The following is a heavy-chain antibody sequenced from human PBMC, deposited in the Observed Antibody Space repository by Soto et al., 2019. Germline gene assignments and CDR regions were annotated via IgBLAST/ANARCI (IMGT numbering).Heavy chain of an antibody. CDR3: ARLAVAGSEIDY. CDR2: IYYSGTT. D-gene: IGHD6-19*01. V-gene: IGHV4-59*11. CDR1: CCSISSHY. J-gene: IGHJ4*02. Sequence: SETLSLTCNLSCCSISSHYCTLFRQPPGKGLEWIGYIYYSGTTNYNPSLKSRLTISVDTSKNQFSLKLTSVTAADTAVYYCARLAVAGSEIDYWGQGTLVTVS.